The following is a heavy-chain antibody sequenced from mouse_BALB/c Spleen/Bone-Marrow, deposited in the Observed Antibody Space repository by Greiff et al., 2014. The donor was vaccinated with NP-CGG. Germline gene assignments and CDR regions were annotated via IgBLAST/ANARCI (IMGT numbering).Heavy chain of an antibody. D-gene: IGHD1-1*01. CDR2: ISSGGSYT. J-gene: IGHJ4*01. Sequence: EVQGVESGGGLVKPGGSLKLSCAASGFTFSSYAMSWVRQTPEKRLEWVVTISSGGSYTCYADSGKGRLTISRDNAKNTLYLQMSSLRSEDTAMYYCARSLYDYDAMDYWGQGTSVTVSS. V-gene: IGHV5-9-3*01. CDR1: GFTFSSYA. CDR3: ARSLYDYDAMDY.